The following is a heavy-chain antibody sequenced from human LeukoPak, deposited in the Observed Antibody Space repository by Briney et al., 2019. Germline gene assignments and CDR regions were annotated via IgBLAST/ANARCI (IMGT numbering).Heavy chain of an antibody. CDR3: ARHQCSGTRCYNFYFYGMDV. Sequence: SETLSLTCTVSGGSITSSIDYWGWVRQPPGKGLEWIATIYYSTSTQYNPSLKSRVTMSVDTSKYQFSLKLSSMTAADTAVYYCARHQCSGTRCYNFYFYGMDVWGQGTTVTVSS. CDR2: IYYSTST. CDR1: GGSITSSIDY. V-gene: IGHV4-39*01. J-gene: IGHJ6*02. D-gene: IGHD2-2*02.